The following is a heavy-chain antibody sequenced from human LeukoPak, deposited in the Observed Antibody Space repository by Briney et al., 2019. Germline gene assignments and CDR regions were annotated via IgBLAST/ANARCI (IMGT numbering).Heavy chain of an antibody. J-gene: IGHJ4*02. D-gene: IGHD3-22*01. Sequence: ASVKVSCKASGYTFTSYDINWVRQATGQGLEWMGWMNPNSGNTGYAQKFQGRVTMTRNTSISTAYMELSSLRSEDTAVYYCARARRGSSGYLYYFDYWGQGTLVTVSS. CDR3: ARARRGSSGYLYYFDY. CDR1: GYTFTSYD. CDR2: MNPNSGNT. V-gene: IGHV1-8*01.